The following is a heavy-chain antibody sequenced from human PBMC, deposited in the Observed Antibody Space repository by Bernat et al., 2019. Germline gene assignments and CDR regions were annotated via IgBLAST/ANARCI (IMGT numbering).Heavy chain of an antibody. CDR1: GFLFSSYA. D-gene: IGHD1/OR15-1a*01. V-gene: IGHV3-23*01. CDR2: VSGGGGGT. Sequence: EVQLLESGGGLVQPGGSLRLSCAASGFLFSSYAMTWVRQAPGKGLEWVSHVSGGGGGTYYSDSVKGRFTISRDSSKNTVFLQMNSLRAEDTAVYYCVRDPNRRLDYWGQGTQVTVSP. J-gene: IGHJ4*02. CDR3: VRDPNRRLDY.